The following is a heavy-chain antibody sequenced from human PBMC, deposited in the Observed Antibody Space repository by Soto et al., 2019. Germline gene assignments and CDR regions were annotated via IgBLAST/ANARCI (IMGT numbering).Heavy chain of an antibody. Sequence: ASVKVSCRASGYTFFTYDISSVRQAPGQGLEWMGWISTYSSDTKYAQKFQGRVTMTTDTSTTTAYLELRSLRSDDTAVYYCARHHGPTTSENWFDHWDHGTLVTVSS. CDR2: ISTYSSDT. D-gene: IGHD5-12*01. CDR3: ARHHGPTTSENWFDH. V-gene: IGHV1-18*01. J-gene: IGHJ5*02. CDR1: GYTFFTYD.